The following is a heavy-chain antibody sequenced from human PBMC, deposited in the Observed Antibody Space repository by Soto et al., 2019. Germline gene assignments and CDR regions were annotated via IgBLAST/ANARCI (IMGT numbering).Heavy chain of an antibody. V-gene: IGHV3-33*01. D-gene: IGHD2-8*01. Sequence: LSLTCAASGFTFSSYGMHWVRQAPGKGLEWVAVIWYDGSNKYYADSVKGRFTISRDNSKNTLYLQMNSLRAEDTAVYYCARDPKSIVLMVYAPEHYGMDVWGQGTTVTVSS. CDR3: ARDPKSIVLMVYAPEHYGMDV. CDR1: GFTFSSYG. J-gene: IGHJ6*02. CDR2: IWYDGSNK.